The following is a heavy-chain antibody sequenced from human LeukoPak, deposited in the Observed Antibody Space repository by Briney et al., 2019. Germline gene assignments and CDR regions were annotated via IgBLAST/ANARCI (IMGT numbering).Heavy chain of an antibody. CDR3: ARGHYYYDSSGYYL. D-gene: IGHD3-22*01. Sequence: TSETLSLTCTVSGGSISSYYWSWLRQPAGKGLEWIGRIYTSGSTNYNPSLKSRVTISVDTSKNQFSLKLSSVTAADTAVYYCARGHYYYDSSGYYLWGQGTLVTVSS. CDR1: GGSISSYY. V-gene: IGHV4-4*07. CDR2: IYTSGST. J-gene: IGHJ4*02.